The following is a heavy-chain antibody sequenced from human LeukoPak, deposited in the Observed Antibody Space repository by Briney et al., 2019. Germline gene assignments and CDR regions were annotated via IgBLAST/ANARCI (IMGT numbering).Heavy chain of an antibody. CDR1: GGSINSYY. V-gene: IGHV4-59*01. CDR3: ARVTGTIFDY. D-gene: IGHD1-7*01. Sequence: SETLSLTCTVSGGSINSYYWSWIRQPPGKGLEWIGYISYSGRTSYDPSLKSRVTISVDTSKNHFSLKLSSVTAADTAVYYCARVTGTIFDYWGQGALVTVSS. J-gene: IGHJ4*02. CDR2: ISYSGRT.